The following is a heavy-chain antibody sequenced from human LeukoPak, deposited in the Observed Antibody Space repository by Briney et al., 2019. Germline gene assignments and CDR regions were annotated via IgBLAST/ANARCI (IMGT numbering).Heavy chain of an antibody. D-gene: IGHD2-2*02. J-gene: IGHJ3*02. CDR3: ATFPLSPPDGNIVVVPAAISAFDI. Sequence: ASMKVSCKVSGYTLTELSMHWVRQAPGKGLEWMGGFDPEDGETIYAQKFQGRVTMTEDTSTDTAYMELSSLRSEVTAVYYCATFPLSPPDGNIVVVPAAISAFDIWGQGTMVTASS. V-gene: IGHV1-24*01. CDR1: GYTLTELS. CDR2: FDPEDGET.